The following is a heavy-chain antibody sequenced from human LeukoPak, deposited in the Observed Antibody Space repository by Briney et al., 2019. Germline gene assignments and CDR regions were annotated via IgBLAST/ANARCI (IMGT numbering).Heavy chain of an antibody. Sequence: GGSLRLSCAASGFTFSDYYMSWIRQAPGKGLEWVSYISSSGSTIYYADSVKGRFTISRDNAKNSLYLQMNSLRAKDTAVYYCARARSRYPTVDYWGQGALVTVSS. V-gene: IGHV3-11*01. CDR1: GFTFSDYY. J-gene: IGHJ4*02. CDR3: ARARSRYPTVDY. D-gene: IGHD6-13*01. CDR2: ISSSGSTI.